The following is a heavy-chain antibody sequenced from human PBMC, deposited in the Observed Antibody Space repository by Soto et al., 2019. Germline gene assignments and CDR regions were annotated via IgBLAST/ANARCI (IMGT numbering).Heavy chain of an antibody. CDR3: ARASPPTHVALDCDVAFGY. Sequence: APGKVSSRAPGYTFTGYYMPWVRQSPGQGLQWMVGINPNTGGANFTQKFHGWVTMTRDTPISTAYLELSRLTSDDTAVHYWARASPPTHVALDCDVAFGYWGQGSPAPVYS. CDR1: GYTFTGYY. D-gene: IGHD3-3*02. CDR2: INPNTGGA. V-gene: IGHV1-2*04. J-gene: IGHJ4*02.